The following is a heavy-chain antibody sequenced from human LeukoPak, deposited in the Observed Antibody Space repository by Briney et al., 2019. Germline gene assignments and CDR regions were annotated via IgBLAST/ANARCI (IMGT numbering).Heavy chain of an antibody. Sequence: SETLSLTCTVSGGSISSSSYYWGWIRQPPGKGLEWIGSIYYSGSTNYNPSLKSRVTISVDTSKNQFSLKLSSVTAADTARYYCARREGLTYYYDSGDYHSGWYDPWGQGTLVTVSS. CDR1: GGSISSSSYY. J-gene: IGHJ5*02. CDR2: IYYSGST. D-gene: IGHD3-22*01. V-gene: IGHV4-39*07. CDR3: ARREGLTYYYDSGDYHSGWYDP.